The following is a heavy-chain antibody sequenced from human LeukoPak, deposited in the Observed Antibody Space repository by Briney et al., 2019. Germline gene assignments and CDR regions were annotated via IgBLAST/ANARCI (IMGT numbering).Heavy chain of an antibody. CDR1: GYTFTGYY. J-gene: IGHJ4*02. V-gene: IGHV1-2*02. Sequence: GASVKVSCKASGYTFTGYYMHWVRQAPGQGLEWMGWINPNSGGTNYAQKFQGRVTMTRDTSLSTAYMELSRLRSDDTAVYYCARDLGPGGDEYYFHYWGQGTLVTVSS. CDR3: ARDLGPGGDEYYFHY. D-gene: IGHD2-21*02. CDR2: INPNSGGT.